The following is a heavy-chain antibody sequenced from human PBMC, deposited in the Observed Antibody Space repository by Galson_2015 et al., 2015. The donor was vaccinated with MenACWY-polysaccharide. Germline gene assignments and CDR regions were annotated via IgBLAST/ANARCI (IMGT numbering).Heavy chain of an antibody. CDR3: AKVTEMASSRRPFDV. V-gene: IGHV3-23*01. J-gene: IGHJ3*01. CDR2: IGGSGLTT. D-gene: IGHD5-24*01. CDR1: GFTFGSYA. Sequence: SLRLSCAASGFTFGSYAMGWVRQAPGKGLEWVSSIGGSGLTTFYAESVKGRFTISRDNAQNILSLQMNSLRADDTARYFYAKVTEMASSRRPFDVWGQGTMVTVSS.